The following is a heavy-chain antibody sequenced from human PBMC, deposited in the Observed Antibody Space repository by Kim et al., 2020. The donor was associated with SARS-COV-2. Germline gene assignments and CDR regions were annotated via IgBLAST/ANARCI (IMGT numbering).Heavy chain of an antibody. CDR3: ARSPGPDYYDSSGYYYDAFDI. J-gene: IGHJ3*02. Sequence: SETLSLTCTVSGGSISSYYWSWIRQPAGKGLEWIGRIYTSGSTNYNPSPKSRVTMSVDTSKNQFSLKLSSVTAADTAVYYCARSPGPDYYDSSGYYYDAFDIWGQGTMVTVSS. CDR2: IYTSGST. V-gene: IGHV4-4*07. CDR1: GGSISSYY. D-gene: IGHD3-22*01.